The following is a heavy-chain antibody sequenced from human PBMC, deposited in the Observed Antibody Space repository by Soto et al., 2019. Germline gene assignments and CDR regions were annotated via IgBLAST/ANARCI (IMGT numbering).Heavy chain of an antibody. J-gene: IGHJ5*02. V-gene: IGHV1-18*04. CDR1: YG. CDR3: ARYIAVAGTVWFDP. CDR2: ISAYNGNT. Sequence: YGISWVRQAPGQGLEWMGWISAYNGNTNYAQKLQGRVTMTTDTSTSTAYMELRSLRSDDTAVYYCARYIAVAGTVWFDPWGRGTPVTVSS. D-gene: IGHD6-19*01.